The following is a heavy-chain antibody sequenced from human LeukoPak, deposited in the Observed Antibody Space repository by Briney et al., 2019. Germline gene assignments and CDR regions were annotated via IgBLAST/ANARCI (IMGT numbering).Heavy chain of an antibody. Sequence: ASVKVSCKASGGTFSSYAISWVRQAPGQGLEWMGGIIPIFGTANYAQKFQGRVTITADKSTSTAYMELSSLRSEDTAVYYCARGIGSSGDYESADWGQGTLVTVSS. CDR2: IIPIFGTA. CDR1: GGTFSSYA. CDR3: ARGIGSSGDYESAD. J-gene: IGHJ4*02. V-gene: IGHV1-69*06. D-gene: IGHD6-19*01.